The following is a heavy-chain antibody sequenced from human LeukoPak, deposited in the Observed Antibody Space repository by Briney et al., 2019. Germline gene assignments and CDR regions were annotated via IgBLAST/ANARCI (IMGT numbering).Heavy chain of an antibody. CDR1: GFTFSSYA. Sequence: GGSLRPSCAASGFTFSSYAMSWVRQAPGKGLEWVSAISGSGGSTYYADSVKGRFTISRDNSKNTLYLQMNSLRAADKTVYYCAKDTQYYYDSTGWFDPWGQGTLVTVSS. CDR2: ISGSGGST. CDR3: AKDTQYYYDSTGWFDP. D-gene: IGHD3-22*01. V-gene: IGHV3-23*01. J-gene: IGHJ5*02.